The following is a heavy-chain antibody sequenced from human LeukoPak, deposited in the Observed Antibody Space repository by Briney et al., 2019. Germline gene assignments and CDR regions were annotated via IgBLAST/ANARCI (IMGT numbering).Heavy chain of an antibody. V-gene: IGHV3-23*01. D-gene: IGHD1-26*01. Sequence: PGGSLRLSCAPPGFTFSTYAMSWVRQAPGKGLELVSPISGSGGNTYYADSVKGRFTISRDNSKNTLYLQMSSLRAEDTAVYFCAKGGGLGVGATAFDYWGQGTLVTVSS. CDR3: AKGGGLGVGATAFDY. CDR1: GFTFSTYA. J-gene: IGHJ4*02. CDR2: ISGSGGNT.